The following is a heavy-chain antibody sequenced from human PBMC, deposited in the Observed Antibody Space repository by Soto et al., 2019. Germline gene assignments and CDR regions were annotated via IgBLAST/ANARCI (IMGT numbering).Heavy chain of an antibody. CDR2: IWYDGSNK. V-gene: IGHV3-33*01. J-gene: IGHJ6*02. Sequence: HPGGSLRLSCAASGFTSSSYGMHWVRQAPGKGLEWVAVIWYDGSNKYYADSVKGRFTISRDNSKNTLYLQMNSLRAEDTAVYYCARDREKGGVRYYYYGMDVWGQGTTVTVSS. D-gene: IGHD2-15*01. CDR3: ARDREKGGVRYYYYGMDV. CDR1: GFTSSSYG.